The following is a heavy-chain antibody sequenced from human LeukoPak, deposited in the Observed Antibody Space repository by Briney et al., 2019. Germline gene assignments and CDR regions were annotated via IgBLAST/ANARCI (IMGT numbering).Heavy chain of an antibody. CDR2: IDNSGST. Sequence: PSETLSLTCTVSGGSIRSSYWSWVRQPPGKGLEWIGYIDNSGSTNYNPSLKSRVTISLDTPKSQFSLKLSSVTAADTAVYYCARAPLYSGGSGWSIYYFYAMDVWGQGTTVTVSS. D-gene: IGHD6-19*01. J-gene: IGHJ6*02. V-gene: IGHV4-59*01. CDR3: ARAPLYSGGSGWSIYYFYAMDV. CDR1: GGSIRSSY.